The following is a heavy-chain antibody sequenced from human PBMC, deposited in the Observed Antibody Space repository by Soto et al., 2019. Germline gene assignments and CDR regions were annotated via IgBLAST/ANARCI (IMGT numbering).Heavy chain of an antibody. Sequence: QVQLVESGGGVVQPGRSLRLACAASGFTFSRYGMHWVRQAPGKGLEWVAIIWYDGTNEYYADSVKGRFTISRDNSKNTLYLQMNSLRAEDTALYYCVSDNCRGDNCYVRGNAVYFQHWGQGTQVIVSS. CDR2: IWYDGTNE. D-gene: IGHD2-15*01. V-gene: IGHV3-33*01. CDR3: VSDNCRGDNCYVRGNAVYFQH. CDR1: GFTFSRYG. J-gene: IGHJ1*01.